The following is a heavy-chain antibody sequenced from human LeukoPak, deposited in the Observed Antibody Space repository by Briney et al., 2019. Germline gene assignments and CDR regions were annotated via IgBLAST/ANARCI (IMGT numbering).Heavy chain of an antibody. D-gene: IGHD6-13*01. CDR2: IIPIFGTA. V-gene: IGHV1-69*05. CDR3: ARDRGGSSWYSRNLFDY. Sequence: ASVKVSCKASGGTFSSYAISWVRQAPGQGLEWMGRIIPIFGTANFAQKFQGRVTITTDESTSTAYMELSSLRSEDTAVYYCARDRGGSSWYSRNLFDYWGQGTLVTVSS. J-gene: IGHJ4*02. CDR1: GGTFSSYA.